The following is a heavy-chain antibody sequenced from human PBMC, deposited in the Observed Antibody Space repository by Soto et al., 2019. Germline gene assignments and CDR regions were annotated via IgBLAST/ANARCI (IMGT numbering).Heavy chain of an antibody. Sequence: QVQLVESGGGVVQPGRSLRLSCAASGFTFSSYAMHWVRQAPGKGLEWVAVIAYDGRNKYYADSVKGRFTISRDNSQHTLDLQMNSLRIEDTAVYYCARELERVFDYWGQGTLVTVSS. D-gene: IGHD1-1*01. CDR3: ARELERVFDY. CDR2: IAYDGRNK. V-gene: IGHV3-30*04. CDR1: GFTFSSYA. J-gene: IGHJ4*02.